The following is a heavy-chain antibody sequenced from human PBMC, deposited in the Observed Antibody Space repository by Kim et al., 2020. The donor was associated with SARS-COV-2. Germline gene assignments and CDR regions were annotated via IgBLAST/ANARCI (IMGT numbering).Heavy chain of an antibody. CDR1: GYTFTSYY. J-gene: IGHJ5*02. D-gene: IGHD3-22*01. CDR3: AGGRGYYDSSGYPNWFDP. V-gene: IGHV1-46*01. CDR2: INPSGGST. Sequence: ASVKVSCKASGYTFTSYYMHCVRQAPGQGLEWMGIINPSGGSTSYAQKFQGRVTMTRDTSTSTAYMELSSLRSEDTDVYYCAGGRGYYDSSGYPNWFDPWGQGTLVTVSS.